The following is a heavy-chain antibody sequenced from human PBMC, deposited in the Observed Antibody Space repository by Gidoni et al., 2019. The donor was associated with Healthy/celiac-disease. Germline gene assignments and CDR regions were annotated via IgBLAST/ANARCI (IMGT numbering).Heavy chain of an antibody. J-gene: IGHJ3*02. CDR1: GFTFSSYA. V-gene: IGHV3-30-3*01. Sequence: QVQLVESGGGVVQPGRSLRLSCAASGFTFSSYAMHWVRQAPGKGLEWVAVISYDGSNKYYADSVKGRFTISRDNSKNTLYLQMNSLRAEDTAVYYCAREGIVLMVYASDAFDIWGQGTMVTVSS. D-gene: IGHD2-8*01. CDR2: ISYDGSNK. CDR3: AREGIVLMVYASDAFDI.